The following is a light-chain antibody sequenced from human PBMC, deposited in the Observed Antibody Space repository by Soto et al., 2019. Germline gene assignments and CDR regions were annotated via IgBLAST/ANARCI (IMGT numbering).Light chain of an antibody. Sequence: EIVMTQSPAILSVSPGERATLSCGASQSVARDLAWYQHKPGQTPRLLTHGASTRATGIPDRFSGVGSGTEFTLTISSLQSEDFAVYYCQQYNKWPQTFGQGTRLEIK. CDR3: QQYNKWPQT. CDR2: GAS. CDR1: QSVARD. J-gene: IGKJ5*01. V-gene: IGKV3-15*01.